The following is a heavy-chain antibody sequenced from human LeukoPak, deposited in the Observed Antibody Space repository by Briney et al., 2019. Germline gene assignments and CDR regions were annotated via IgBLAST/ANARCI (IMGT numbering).Heavy chain of an antibody. CDR3: ARTPSGGIWDFDS. Sequence: SETLSLTCTVSGGSISSDDYYWSWIRQPPGEGLEWIGYIYNGGSTYYNPSLKSRVTISVDTSKNQFSLRLSSVTAADTAVYYCARTPSGGIWDFDSWGQGTLVTVSS. CDR1: GGSISSDDYY. CDR2: IYNGGST. J-gene: IGHJ4*02. D-gene: IGHD2-15*01. V-gene: IGHV4-30-4*01.